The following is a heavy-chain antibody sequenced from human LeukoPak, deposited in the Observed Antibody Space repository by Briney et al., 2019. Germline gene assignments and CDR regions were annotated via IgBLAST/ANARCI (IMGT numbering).Heavy chain of an antibody. CDR2: IYSGVST. J-gene: IGHJ5*02. D-gene: IGHD2-15*01. CDR1: GFTISANY. CDR3: ASLYCSRGSCAFDV. Sequence: PGGSLRLSCAASGFTISANYMSWVRQSPGKGLEWVSLIYSGVSTDYADSVKGRFTISKDNSKNTAFLQMNSLTAEDTALYYCASLYCSRGSCAFDVWGQGTVDTVSS. V-gene: IGHV3-66*01.